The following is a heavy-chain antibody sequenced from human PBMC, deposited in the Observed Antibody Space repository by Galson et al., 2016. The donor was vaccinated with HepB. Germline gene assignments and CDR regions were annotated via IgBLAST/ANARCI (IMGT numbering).Heavy chain of an antibody. CDR1: GFSLSTSGMC. J-gene: IGHJ3*02. CDR3: ARRSGYDLGGAFDI. CDR2: IDWDDDK. Sequence: PALVKPTKTLTLTCTFSGFSLSTSGMCVSWIRQPPGKALEWLARIDWDDDKYYRTSLKTRLTISKDTSKNQVVLTMTNMDPVDTATYYCARRSGYDLGGAFDIWGQGTMVTVSS. V-gene: IGHV2-70*11. D-gene: IGHD5-12*01.